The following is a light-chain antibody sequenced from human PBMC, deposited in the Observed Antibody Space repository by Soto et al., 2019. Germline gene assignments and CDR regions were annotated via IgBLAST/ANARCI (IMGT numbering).Light chain of an antibody. Sequence: DIQMTQSPSSVSASVGDRVTITCRASQGISGWLAWYQQKPGKAPKLLIYAASTVETGVPSRFSGGXSGTDXTXXXXNLQPEDFATYYCQQATISQLTFGGGTKVEIK. J-gene: IGKJ4*01. CDR2: AAS. CDR1: QGISGW. V-gene: IGKV1-12*01. CDR3: QQATISQLT.